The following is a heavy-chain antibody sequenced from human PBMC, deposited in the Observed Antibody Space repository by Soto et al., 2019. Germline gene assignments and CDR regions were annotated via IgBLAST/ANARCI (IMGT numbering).Heavy chain of an antibody. V-gene: IGHV4-61*01. CDR1: GGSVSSGSYY. Sequence: SETLSLTCTVSGGSVSSGSYYWSWIRQPPGKGLEWIGYIHYSGSTNYNPSLLSRVTISVDMSKNQFSLKLTSVTPADPAVYYCARVGGGATTVNWFDPWGQGTLVTVSS. CDR2: IHYSGST. D-gene: IGHD5-12*01. J-gene: IGHJ5*02. CDR3: ARVGGGATTVNWFDP.